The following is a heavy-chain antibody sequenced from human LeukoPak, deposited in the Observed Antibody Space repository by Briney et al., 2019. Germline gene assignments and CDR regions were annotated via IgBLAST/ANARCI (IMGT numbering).Heavy chain of an antibody. CDR1: GYTFTSYD. CDR2: MNPNSGNT. CDR3: ARSYSSSWYVGFGYYYYGMDV. V-gene: IGHV1-8*01. D-gene: IGHD6-13*01. J-gene: IGHJ6*02. Sequence: ASVKVSCKASGYTFTSYDINWVRQATGQGLEWMGWMNPNSGNTGYAQKFQGRVTMTRNTSTSTAYMELSSLRSEDTAVYYCARSYSSSWYVGFGYYYYGMDVWGQGTTATVSS.